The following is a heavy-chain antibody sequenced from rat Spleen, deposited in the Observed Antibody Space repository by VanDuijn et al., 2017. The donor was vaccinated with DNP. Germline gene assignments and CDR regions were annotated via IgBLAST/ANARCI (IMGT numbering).Heavy chain of an antibody. CDR2: ISYAGGST. D-gene: IGHD1-2*01. CDR3: ARHDYYSSPYYAMDA. Sequence: EVQLVESGGGLVQPGRSLKLSCAASGFTFSNYGMAWVRQAPTKGLELVAYISYAGGSTYHGDSVKGRFTISRDNAKSSLYLQMDSLRSEDTATYYCARHDYYSSPYYAMDAWGQGTSVTVSS. CDR1: GFTFSNYG. V-gene: IGHV5-29*01. J-gene: IGHJ4*01.